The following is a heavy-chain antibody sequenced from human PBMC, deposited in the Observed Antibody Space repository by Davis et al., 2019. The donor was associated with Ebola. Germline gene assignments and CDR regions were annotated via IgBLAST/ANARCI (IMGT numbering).Heavy chain of an antibody. V-gene: IGHV3-73*01. D-gene: IGHD4-17*01. J-gene: IGHJ4*02. Sequence: GGSLRLPCAVSGLTFSGSAMHWVRQASGKGLEWVGRIRSKANSYATAYAASVKGRFTISRDDSKNTAYLQMNSLKTEDTAVYYCTSTTVTVDYWGQGTLVTVSS. CDR2: IRSKANSYAT. CDR1: GLTFSGSA. CDR3: TSTTVTVDY.